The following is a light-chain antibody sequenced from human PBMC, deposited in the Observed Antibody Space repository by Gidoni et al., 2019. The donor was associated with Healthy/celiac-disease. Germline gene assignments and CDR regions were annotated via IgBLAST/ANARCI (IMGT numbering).Light chain of an antibody. CDR3: QQYDNLPRYT. CDR1: QDISNY. CDR2: DAS. V-gene: IGKV1-33*01. Sequence: DIQMTQSPSSLSASVGDRVTITGQASQDISNYLNWYQQKPGKAPKLLIYDASNLETGVPSRFSGRGSGTDFTFTISSLQPEDIATYYCQQYDNLPRYTFGQGTKLEIK. J-gene: IGKJ2*01.